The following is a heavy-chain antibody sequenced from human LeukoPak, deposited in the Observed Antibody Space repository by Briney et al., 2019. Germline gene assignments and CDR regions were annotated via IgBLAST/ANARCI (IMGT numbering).Heavy chain of an antibody. D-gene: IGHD1-26*01. CDR2: IYYSGST. CDR1: GGSISSYY. J-gene: IGHJ2*01. Sequence: SETLSLTCTVSGGSISSYYWSWIRQPPGMGLEWIGCIYYSGSTNYNPSLKSRVTISVDTSKDQFSLRLTSVTAADTAVYYCTRSFLGDWYFDLWGRGTLVAVSS. CDR3: TRSFLGDWYFDL. V-gene: IGHV4-59*01.